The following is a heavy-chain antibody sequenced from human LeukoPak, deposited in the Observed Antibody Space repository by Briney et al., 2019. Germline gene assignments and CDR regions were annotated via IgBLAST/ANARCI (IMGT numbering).Heavy chain of an antibody. CDR2: IYYSGST. CDR1: GGSISSGGYS. D-gene: IGHD3-3*01. J-gene: IGHJ4*02. CDR3: ARGSHGGFLEWLGDYYFDY. Sequence: SETLSLTCAVSGGSISSGGYSWNWIRQPPGKSLEWIGYIYYSGSTYYNPSLKSRVTISVDTSKNQFSLKLSSVTAADTAVYYCARGSHGGFLEWLGDYYFDYWGQGTLVTVSS. V-gene: IGHV4-31*11.